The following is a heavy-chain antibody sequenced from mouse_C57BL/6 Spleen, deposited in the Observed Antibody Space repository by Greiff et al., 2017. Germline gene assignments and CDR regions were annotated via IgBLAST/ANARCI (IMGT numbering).Heavy chain of an antibody. Sequence: VQLQESGAELMKPGASVKLSCKATGYTFTGYWIEWVKQRPGHGLEWIGEILPGSGSTNYNEKFKGKATFTADTSSNTAYMQLSSLTTEDSAIYYCARATTVVATGGYYFDYWGQGTTLTVSS. D-gene: IGHD1-1*01. V-gene: IGHV1-9*01. CDR2: ILPGSGST. J-gene: IGHJ2*01. CDR3: ARATTVVATGGYYFDY. CDR1: GYTFTGYW.